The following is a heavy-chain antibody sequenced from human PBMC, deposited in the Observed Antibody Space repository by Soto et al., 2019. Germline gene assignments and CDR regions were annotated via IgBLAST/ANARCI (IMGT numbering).Heavy chain of an antibody. CDR2: TSAYKGNT. CDR1: GYTFTSYG. J-gene: IGHJ6*02. CDR3: ARRQWLVGGYYYGMDV. Sequence: QVQLVQSGAEVKKPGASVKVSCKASGYTFTSYGISWVRQAPGQGLEWMGWTSAYKGNTNYAQKLQGRVTMTTDTSPSTAYMELRSLRPDDTAVYYCARRQWLVGGYYYGMDVWGQGTTVTVSS. D-gene: IGHD6-19*01. V-gene: IGHV1-18*01.